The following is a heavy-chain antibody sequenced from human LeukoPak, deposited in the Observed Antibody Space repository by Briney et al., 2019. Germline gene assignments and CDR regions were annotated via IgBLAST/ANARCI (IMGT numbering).Heavy chain of an antibody. D-gene: IGHD3-16*01. CDR3: ARALGGFDY. Sequence: PGGSLRLSCAASGFTFSTSEMNWVRQAPGKGLEWVANIKQDGSEKYYVDSVKGRFTISRDNAKNSLYLQMNSLRAEDTAVYYCARALGGFDYWGQGTLVTVSS. V-gene: IGHV3-7*04. CDR2: IKQDGSEK. CDR1: GFTFSTSE. J-gene: IGHJ4*02.